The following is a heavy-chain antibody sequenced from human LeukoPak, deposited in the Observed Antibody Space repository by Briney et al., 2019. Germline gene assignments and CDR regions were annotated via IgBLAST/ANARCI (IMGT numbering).Heavy chain of an antibody. CDR2: IYTSGTT. J-gene: IGHJ4*02. CDR1: GGSISNYY. CDR3: AREPESVFTLWSGYQYFDY. D-gene: IGHD3-3*01. Sequence: SETLSLTCTVSGGSISNYYWNWIRQPAGKGLEWIGRIYTSGTTNYNPSLKSRVTISVDTSKNQFSLKLSSVTAADTAVYYCAREPESVFTLWSGYQYFDYWGQGTLVTVSS. V-gene: IGHV4-4*07.